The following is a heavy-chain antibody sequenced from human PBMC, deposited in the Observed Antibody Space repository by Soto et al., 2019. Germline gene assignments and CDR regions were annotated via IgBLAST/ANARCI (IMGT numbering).Heavy chain of an antibody. J-gene: IGHJ4*02. V-gene: IGHV3-30*18. Sequence: QVQLVESGGGVVQPGRSLRLSCAASGFTFSTYGMHWVRQAPGKGLEWVAVISYVGSNKYYADSVKGRFTISRDNSKNTLYLQMNSLRAEDTAVYYCAKGGRYYGSGRIDYWGQGTLVTVSS. D-gene: IGHD3-10*01. CDR1: GFTFSTYG. CDR2: ISYVGSNK. CDR3: AKGGRYYGSGRIDY.